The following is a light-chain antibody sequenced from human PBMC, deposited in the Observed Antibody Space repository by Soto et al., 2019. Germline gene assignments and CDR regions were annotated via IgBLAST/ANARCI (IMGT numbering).Light chain of an antibody. CDR2: HAS. J-gene: IGKJ5*01. Sequence: DIQMTQSLSTVSASIGDRVSISCRASQNIGRWLAWYQQKPGTAPNLLIYHASNLRGGVPSRFSGSGSGTDFTLTISCLQSEDFATYYCQQYYSYPITFGQGTRLEIK. CDR3: QQYYSYPIT. CDR1: QNIGRW. V-gene: IGKV1-5*01.